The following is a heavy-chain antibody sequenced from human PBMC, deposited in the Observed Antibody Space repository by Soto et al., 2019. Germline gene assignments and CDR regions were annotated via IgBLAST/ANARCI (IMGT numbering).Heavy chain of an antibody. CDR3: ARNLYYDFWSARPPYGMAV. CDR1: GYTFTSYA. D-gene: IGHD3-3*01. Sequence: ASVKVSCKASGYTFTSYAMHWVRQAPGQRLEWMGWINAGNGNTKYSQKFQGRVTITRDTSASTAYMELSSLRSEDTAVYYCARNLYYDFWSARPPYGMAVWGQRTTVTVSS. CDR2: INAGNGNT. J-gene: IGHJ6*02. V-gene: IGHV1-3*01.